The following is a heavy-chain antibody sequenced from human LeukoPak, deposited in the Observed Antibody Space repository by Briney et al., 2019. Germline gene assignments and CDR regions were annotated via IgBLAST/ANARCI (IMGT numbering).Heavy chain of an antibody. CDR2: ISGSGGST. D-gene: IGHD1-7*01. CDR1: GFTFSSYA. Sequence: PGGSLRLSCAASGFTFSSYAMSWVRQAPGKGLEWVSAISGSGGSTYYADSAKGRFTISRDNSKNTLYLQMNSLRAEDTAVYYCAKDLRGQTTLDYWGQGTLVTVSS. V-gene: IGHV3-23*01. CDR3: AKDLRGQTTLDY. J-gene: IGHJ4*02.